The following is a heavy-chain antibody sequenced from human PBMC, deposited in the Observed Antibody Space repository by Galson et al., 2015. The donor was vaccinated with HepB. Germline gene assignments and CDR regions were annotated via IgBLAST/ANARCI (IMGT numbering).Heavy chain of an antibody. CDR3: AHRRLRGNDIVTRNYPPLFDY. Sequence: PALVKPTQTLTLTCTFSGFSLIPHGVGVGWIRQTPGKALEWLALIYWNDEKRYSPSLKSRLTITKDTSKNQVVLTMTNMDPVDTATYFCAHRRLRGNDIVTRNYPPLFDYWGQGTLVTVSS. D-gene: IGHD3-9*01. V-gene: IGHV2-5*01. J-gene: IGHJ4*02. CDR1: GFSLIPHGVG. CDR2: IYWNDEK.